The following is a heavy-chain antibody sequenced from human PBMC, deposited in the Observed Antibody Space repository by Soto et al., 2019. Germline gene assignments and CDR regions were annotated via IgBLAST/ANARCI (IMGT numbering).Heavy chain of an antibody. Sequence: QAQLEQSGAEVKKPGSSVKVSCKASGDTFSSYAISWVRQAPGQGLEWMGGIIPFFGSAKYAQKFQDRVTITADKSTSTAYMELTSLRSEDTAVYCCATGSPYCTNTSCYTGYYGMNVWGQGPTVTVSS. CDR3: ATGSPYCTNTSCYTGYYGMNV. D-gene: IGHD2-2*01. J-gene: IGHJ6*02. V-gene: IGHV1-69*06. CDR1: GDTFSSYA. CDR2: IIPFFGSA.